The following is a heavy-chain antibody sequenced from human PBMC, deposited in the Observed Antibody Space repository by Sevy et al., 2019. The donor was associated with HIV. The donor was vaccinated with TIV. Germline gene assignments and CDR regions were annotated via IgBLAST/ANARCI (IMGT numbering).Heavy chain of an antibody. Sequence: GGSLRLSYAASGFTFSSYAMSWVRQAPGKGLEWVSAISGSGGSTYYADSVKGRFTISRDNSKNTLYLQMNSLRAEDTAVYYCAKRGGVTEGYYFDYWGQGTLVTVSS. CDR2: ISGSGGST. J-gene: IGHJ4*02. V-gene: IGHV3-23*01. CDR3: AKRGGVTEGYYFDY. CDR1: GFTFSSYA. D-gene: IGHD2-21*02.